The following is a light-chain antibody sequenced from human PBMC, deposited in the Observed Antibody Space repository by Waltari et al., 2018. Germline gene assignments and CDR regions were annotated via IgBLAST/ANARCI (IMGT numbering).Light chain of an antibody. Sequence: QSALTQPASVSGSPGQSITISCTGSSSDVGVNTYVSWYQQHPGKAPKLIIYDVTKRPSGTSNRFSGSKSGNAASLTISGLRAEDEADYYCSSSSSNSAVVFGGGTRLTVL. CDR2: DVT. CDR3: SSSSSNSAVV. CDR1: SSDVGVNTY. V-gene: IGLV2-14*03. J-gene: IGLJ2*01.